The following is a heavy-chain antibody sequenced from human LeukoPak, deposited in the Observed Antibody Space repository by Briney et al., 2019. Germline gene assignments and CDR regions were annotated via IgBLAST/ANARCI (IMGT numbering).Heavy chain of an antibody. CDR1: GFTFSSYG. D-gene: IGHD3-10*01. Sequence: GGSLRLSCAASGFTFSSYGMHWVRQGPGKGLECVAVISPDGSGKYYADSVKGRFTISRDNSMNTLFLQMNSLRGEDTAVYYCAKERGAFSSYDYWGQGTLVTVSS. CDR3: AKERGAFSSYDY. V-gene: IGHV3-30*18. CDR2: ISPDGSGK. J-gene: IGHJ4*02.